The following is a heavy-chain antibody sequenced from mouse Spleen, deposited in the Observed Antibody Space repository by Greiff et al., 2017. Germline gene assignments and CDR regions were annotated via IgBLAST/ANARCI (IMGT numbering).Heavy chain of an antibody. D-gene: IGHD4-1*01. Sequence: VQLQQSGAELVRPGALVKLSCKASGFNIKDYYMHWVKQRPEQGLEWIGWIDPENGNTIYDPKFQGKASITADTSSNTAYLQLSSLTSEDTAVYYCARWELGTPRVFDYWGQGTTLTVSS. V-gene: IGHV14-1*02. J-gene: IGHJ2*01. CDR1: GFNIKDYY. CDR3: ARWELGTPRVFDY. CDR2: IDPENGNT.